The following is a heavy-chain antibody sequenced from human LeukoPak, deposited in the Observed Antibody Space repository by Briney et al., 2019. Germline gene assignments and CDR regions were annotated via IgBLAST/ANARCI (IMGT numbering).Heavy chain of an antibody. J-gene: IGHJ4*02. CDR2: ISSSSNYI. Sequence: GGSLRLSCAASGFTFSSYSMNWVRQAPGKGLEWVSSISSSSNYIHYADSVKGRFTISRDNAKNSLYLQMNSLRAEDTAVYYCAREWEYYDILTGTTASFDYWGQGTLVTASS. CDR3: AREWEYYDILTGTTASFDY. V-gene: IGHV3-21*01. CDR1: GFTFSSYS. D-gene: IGHD3-9*01.